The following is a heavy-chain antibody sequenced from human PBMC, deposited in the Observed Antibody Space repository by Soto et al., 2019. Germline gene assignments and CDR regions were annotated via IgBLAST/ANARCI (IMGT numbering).Heavy chain of an antibody. Sequence: QVQLVQSGAEVKEPGSSVRVSCKASGGTFGNFIMNWVRQTPGQGLEWMGGIVPMLGTPTYAEKFKGRVRISATVSTSTTFTKLTSLRPEDTAIYYCARNGTYSSVVIHYSGIDVWGQGTTITVSS. J-gene: IGHJ6*02. CDR2: IVPMLGTP. V-gene: IGHV1-69*01. CDR1: GGTFGNFI. D-gene: IGHD1-26*01. CDR3: ARNGTYSSVVIHYSGIDV.